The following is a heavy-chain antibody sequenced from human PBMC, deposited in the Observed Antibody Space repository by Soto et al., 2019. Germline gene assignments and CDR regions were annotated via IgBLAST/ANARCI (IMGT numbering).Heavy chain of an antibody. Sequence: ASVKVSCKASGYTFTSYYMHWVRQAPGQGLEWMGIINPSGGSTSYAQKFQGRVTMTRDTSTSTVYMELSSLRSEDTAVYYCASHYGEGHDAFDIWGQGTMVTVSS. CDR3: ASHYGEGHDAFDI. CDR2: INPSGGST. CDR1: GYTFTSYY. D-gene: IGHD3-10*01. V-gene: IGHV1-46*03. J-gene: IGHJ3*02.